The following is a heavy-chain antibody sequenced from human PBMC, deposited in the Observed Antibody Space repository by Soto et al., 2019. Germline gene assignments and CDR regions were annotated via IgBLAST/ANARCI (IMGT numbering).Heavy chain of an antibody. CDR2: IWYDGSNK. J-gene: IGHJ6*03. CDR3: ARDYVLYYYYMDV. CDR1: GFTLSSYG. V-gene: IGHV3-33*01. Sequence: PGGSLRLSCAASGFTLSSYGMHWVRQAPGKGLEWVAVIWYDGSNKYYADSVKGRFTISRDNSKNTLYLQMNSLRAEDTAVYYCARDYVLYYYYMDVWGKGTTVTVSS. D-gene: IGHD3-10*02.